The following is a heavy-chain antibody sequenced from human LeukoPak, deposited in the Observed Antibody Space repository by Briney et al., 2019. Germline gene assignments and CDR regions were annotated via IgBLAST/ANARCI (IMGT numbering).Heavy chain of an antibody. CDR2: IYYSGST. V-gene: IGHV4-31*03. CDR1: GGSISSGGYY. Sequence: SETLSLTCTVSGGSISSGGYYWSWLRHPPGKGLEWLGYIYYSGSTYSNPSLKSRVTISVDTSKNQFSLNLSSVTAADTAVYYCARYCSSTNCYKGGFDPWGQGTLVTVSS. J-gene: IGHJ5*02. CDR3: ARYCSSTNCYKGGFDP. D-gene: IGHD2-2*02.